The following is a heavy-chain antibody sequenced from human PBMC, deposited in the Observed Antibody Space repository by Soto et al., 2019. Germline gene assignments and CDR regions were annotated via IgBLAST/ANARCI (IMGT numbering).Heavy chain of an antibody. CDR2: IYYSGST. CDR3: ARARGARYFDY. V-gene: IGHV4-30-4*01. Sequence: QVQLQESGPGLVKPSQTLSLTCTVSGGSISSGDYYWSWIRQPPGKGLEWIGYIYYSGSTYYNPSLKSRVTISVDTAKNPFALKLCSVTAGDTAVYYCARARGARYFDYWGQGTLVTVSS. D-gene: IGHD2-15*01. J-gene: IGHJ4*02. CDR1: GGSISSGDYY.